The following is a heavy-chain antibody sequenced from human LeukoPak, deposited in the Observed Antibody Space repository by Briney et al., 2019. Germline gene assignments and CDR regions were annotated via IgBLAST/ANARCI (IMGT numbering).Heavy chain of an antibody. J-gene: IGHJ5*02. CDR1: GFTVSSNY. D-gene: IGHD4-23*01. CDR2: IYSGGST. V-gene: IGHV3-66*01. Sequence: PGGSLRLSCAASGFTVSSNYTSWVRQAPGKGLEWVSVIYSGGSTYYADSVKGRFTISRDNSKNTLYLQMNSLRAEDTAVYYCARDRPPNYGGNSAWGQGTLVTVSS. CDR3: ARDRPPNYGGNSA.